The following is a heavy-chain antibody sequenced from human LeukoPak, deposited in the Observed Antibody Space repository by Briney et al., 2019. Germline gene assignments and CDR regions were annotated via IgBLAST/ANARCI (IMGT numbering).Heavy chain of an antibody. Sequence: PGGSLRLSCEASGFTFGSHAMYWVRQAPGKGLEWVAGIFGSGGSPHYADPVKGRFTISRDNSRDTVYLQINSLRAEDTAVYYCGKTTVGYSSGQKPAWPVDYWGQGTLVTVSS. D-gene: IGHD5-18*01. V-gene: IGHV3-23*01. CDR3: GKTTVGYSSGQKPAWPVDY. J-gene: IGHJ4*02. CDR1: GFTFGSHA. CDR2: IFGSGGSP.